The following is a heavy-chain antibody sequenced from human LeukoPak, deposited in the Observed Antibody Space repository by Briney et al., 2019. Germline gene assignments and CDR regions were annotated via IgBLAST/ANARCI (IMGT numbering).Heavy chain of an antibody. CDR1: GGSIRSESYY. CDR3: ARSFVDSSGYYDDY. D-gene: IGHD3-22*01. J-gene: IGHJ4*02. V-gene: IGHV4-61*02. CDR2: IYSSGSS. Sequence: SQTLSLTCSVSGGSIRSESYYWSWIRQPAGKGLEWIGRIYSSGSSKFNPSLKSRVTISIDTSKNQFSLNLSSVTAADTAVYYCARSFVDSSGYYDDYWGQGTLVTVSS.